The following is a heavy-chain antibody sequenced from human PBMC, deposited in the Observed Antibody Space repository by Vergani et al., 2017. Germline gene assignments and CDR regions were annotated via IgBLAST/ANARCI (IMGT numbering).Heavy chain of an antibody. CDR3: ARSTQEAAVPEYFQH. CDR2: IIPIFGTA. Sequence: QVQLVQSGAEVKKPGSSVKVSCKASGGTFSSYAISWVRQAPGQGLEWMGGIIPIFGTANYAQKFQGRVTITADKSTSTAYMELRSLRSDDTAVYYCARSTQEAAVPEYFQHWGQGTLVTVSS. D-gene: IGHD6-13*01. V-gene: IGHV1-69*06. CDR1: GGTFSSYA. J-gene: IGHJ1*01.